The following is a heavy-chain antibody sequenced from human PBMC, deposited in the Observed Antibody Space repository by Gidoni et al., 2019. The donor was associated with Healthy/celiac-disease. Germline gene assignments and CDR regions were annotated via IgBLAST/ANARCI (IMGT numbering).Heavy chain of an antibody. Sequence: QLPLPESGPGLVKPSETLALTCPFSGCSISSSSYYWGWIRQPPGKGLEWIGSIYYSGSTYYNPSLKSRVTISVDTSKNQFSLKLSSVTAADTAVYYCARRERAVAGKFDYWGQGTLVTVSS. D-gene: IGHD6-19*01. CDR2: IYYSGST. CDR3: ARRERAVAGKFDY. CDR1: GCSISSSSYY. J-gene: IGHJ4*02. V-gene: IGHV4-39*01.